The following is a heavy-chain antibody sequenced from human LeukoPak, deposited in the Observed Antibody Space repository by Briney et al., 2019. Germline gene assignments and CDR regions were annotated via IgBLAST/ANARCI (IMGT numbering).Heavy chain of an antibody. CDR2: ITSDASTI. CDR1: GYSFSTYS. V-gene: IGHV3-48*01. J-gene: IGHJ5*02. Sequence: PGGSLRLSCEASGYSFSTYSMNWVRQAPGKGLDWAAYITSDASTIYYAESVKGRFTISRDNANNSLYLQLNSLRVEDTAVYYCARDLGDLWGQGTLVSVSS. CDR3: ARDLGDL.